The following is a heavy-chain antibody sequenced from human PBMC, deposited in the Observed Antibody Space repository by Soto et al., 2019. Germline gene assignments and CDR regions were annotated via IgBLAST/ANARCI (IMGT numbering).Heavy chain of an antibody. D-gene: IGHD3-22*01. CDR2: IKQDGSEK. V-gene: IGHV3-7*01. CDR3: AREGGFSYYDSSGYPNFDY. CDR1: GFTFSSYW. Sequence: VGSLRLSCAASGFTFSSYWMSWVRQAPGKGLEWVANIKQDGSEKYYVDSVKGRFTISRDNAKNSLYLQMNSLGAEDTAVYYCAREGGFSYYDSSGYPNFDYWGQGTLVTVSS. J-gene: IGHJ4*02.